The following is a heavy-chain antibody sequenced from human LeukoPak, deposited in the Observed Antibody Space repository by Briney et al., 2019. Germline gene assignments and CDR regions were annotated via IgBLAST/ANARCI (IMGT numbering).Heavy chain of an antibody. CDR2: IKQDGSEK. CDR1: GFTFSSYS. CDR3: ARVEVIVVVVAATPTSYYFDY. V-gene: IGHV3-7*01. J-gene: IGHJ4*02. Sequence: GGSLRLSCAASGFTFSSYSVNWVRQAPGKGLEWVANIKQDGSEKYYVDSVKGRFTISRDNAKNSLYLQMNSLRAEDTAVYYCARVEVIVVVVAATPTSYYFDYWGQGTLVTVSS. D-gene: IGHD2-15*01.